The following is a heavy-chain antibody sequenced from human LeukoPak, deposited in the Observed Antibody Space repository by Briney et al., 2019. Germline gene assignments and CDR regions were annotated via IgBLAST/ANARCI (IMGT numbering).Heavy chain of an antibody. V-gene: IGHV6-1*01. Sequence: SQTLSHTCAISGDSVSSNSAAWNWIRQSPSRGLEWLGRTYYRSKWYNDYTVYAVSVKSRITFNPDTSKNQVSLQLNSVTPEDTAVYYCAREVAGTYAFDYWGQGTPVIVSS. J-gene: IGHJ4*02. D-gene: IGHD6-19*01. CDR2: TYYRSKWYN. CDR1: GDSVSSNSAA. CDR3: AREVAGTYAFDY.